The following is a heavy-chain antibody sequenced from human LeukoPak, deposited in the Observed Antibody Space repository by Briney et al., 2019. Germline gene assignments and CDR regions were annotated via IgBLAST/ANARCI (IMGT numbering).Heavy chain of an antibody. D-gene: IGHD3-3*01. Sequence: SETLSLTCTVSGHSIDSGYHWGWIRQPPGKGLEWIGSIYWSDNSYFNPSLKSRLTISVDTSKNQFSLKLSSVTAADTAVYYCARGGKYYDFWSGAKNGIDYWGQGTLVTVSS. J-gene: IGHJ4*02. V-gene: IGHV4-38-2*02. CDR3: ARGGKYYDFWSGAKNGIDY. CDR1: GHSIDSGYH. CDR2: IYWSDNS.